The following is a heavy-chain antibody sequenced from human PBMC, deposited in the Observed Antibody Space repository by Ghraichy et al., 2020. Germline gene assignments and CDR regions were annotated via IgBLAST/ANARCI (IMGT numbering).Heavy chain of an antibody. CDR1: GYTFTSYY. Sequence: ASVKVSCKASGYTFTSYYMHWVRQAPGQGLEWMGIINPSGGSTSYAQKFQGRVTMTRDTSTSTVYMELSSLRSEDTAVYYCALPQGYYYDSSGYYAYWGQGTLVTVSS. J-gene: IGHJ4*02. CDR3: ALPQGYYYDSSGYYAY. CDR2: INPSGGST. V-gene: IGHV1-46*01. D-gene: IGHD3-22*01.